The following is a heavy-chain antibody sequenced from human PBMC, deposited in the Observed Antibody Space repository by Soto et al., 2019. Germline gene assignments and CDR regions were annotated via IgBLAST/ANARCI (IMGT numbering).Heavy chain of an antibody. CDR3: VRDKAHYGSGSLYGMDV. Sequence: GGSLRLSCAAPGFTFSSYWMSWVRQAPGKGLEYVSAISRNGGSTYYADSVKGRFTISRDNSRNTLYLQMNSLRVEDTAVYYCVRDKAHYGSGSLYGMDVWGQGTTVTVSS. CDR2: ISRNGGST. J-gene: IGHJ6*02. CDR1: GFTFSSYW. D-gene: IGHD3-10*01. V-gene: IGHV3-64*04.